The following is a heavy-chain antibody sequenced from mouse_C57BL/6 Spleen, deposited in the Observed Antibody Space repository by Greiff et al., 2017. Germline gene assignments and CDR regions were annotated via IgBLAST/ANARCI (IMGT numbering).Heavy chain of an antibody. CDR3: ASADYGSSYIAY. V-gene: IGHV1-52*01. CDR2: IDPSDSET. D-gene: IGHD1-1*01. Sequence: QVQLQQPGAELVRPGSSVKLSCKASGYTFTSYWMHWVKQRPIQGLEWIGNIDPSDSETHYNQKFMDKATLTVNTSSSTAYMQLSSLTSEDSAVYYCASADYGSSYIAYWGQGTLVTVSA. CDR1: GYTFTSYW. J-gene: IGHJ3*01.